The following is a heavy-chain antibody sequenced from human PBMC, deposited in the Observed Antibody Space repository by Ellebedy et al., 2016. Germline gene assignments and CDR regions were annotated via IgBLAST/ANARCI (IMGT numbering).Heavy chain of an antibody. CDR3: ASLWFGEYYYYYGMDV. CDR2: INSDGSST. Sequence: GESLKISXAASGFTFSSYWMHWVRQAPGKGLVWVSRINSDGSSTSYADSVKGRFTISRDNAKNTLYLQMNSLRAEDTAVYYCASLWFGEYYYYYGMDVWGQGTTVTVSS. CDR1: GFTFSSYW. J-gene: IGHJ6*02. V-gene: IGHV3-74*01. D-gene: IGHD3-10*01.